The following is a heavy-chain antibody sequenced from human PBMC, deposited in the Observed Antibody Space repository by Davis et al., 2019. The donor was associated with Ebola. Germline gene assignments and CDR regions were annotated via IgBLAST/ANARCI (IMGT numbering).Heavy chain of an antibody. CDR1: SYSISSGYY. CDR2: IHHSGST. D-gene: IGHD5-24*01. CDR3: ARGLFPVEMAY. V-gene: IGHV4-38-2*01. J-gene: IGHJ4*02. Sequence: SETLSLTCAVSSYSISSGYYWGWIRQPPGKVLEWIGSIHHSGSTNYNPSLKSRVTISVDTSKNQFSLKLSSVAAADTAVYYCARGLFPVEMAYWGQGTLVTVSS.